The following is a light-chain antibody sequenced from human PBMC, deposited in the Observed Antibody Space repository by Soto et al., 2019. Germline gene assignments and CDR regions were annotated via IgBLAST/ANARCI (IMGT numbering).Light chain of an antibody. CDR1: KLGDKY. J-gene: IGLJ1*01. CDR2: QDS. Sequence: SYELTQPASVSVSPGQPASITGSGDKLGDKYACWYQQKPGQSAVLVIYQDSKRPAGIPERFSGSNSGNTATLTISWTQAMDEADYYWQAWDSSTAYVFGTGTKLTFL. V-gene: IGLV3-1*01. CDR3: QAWDSSTAYV.